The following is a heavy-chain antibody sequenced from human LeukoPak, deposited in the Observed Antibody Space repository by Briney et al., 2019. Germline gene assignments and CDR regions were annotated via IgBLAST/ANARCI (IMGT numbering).Heavy chain of an antibody. CDR2: TSGSGRSI. J-gene: IGHJ4*02. CDR3: AKDMNSWRDGSGLGDYFDY. D-gene: IGHD6-19*01. Sequence: PGGFLRLSCAASGFTFSSYAMSWVRQAPGKGLEWVSGTSGSGRSIHYADSVKGRFTISRDNSKNTLYLQMNSLRADDTAVYYCAKDMNSWRDGSGLGDYFDYWGQGTLVTVSS. CDR1: GFTFSSYA. V-gene: IGHV3-23*01.